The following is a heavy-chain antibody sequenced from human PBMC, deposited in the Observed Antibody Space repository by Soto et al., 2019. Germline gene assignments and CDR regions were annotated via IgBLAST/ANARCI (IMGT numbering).Heavy chain of an antibody. J-gene: IGHJ4*02. CDR1: GYTFNSYA. CDR3: ARSIVVVTALDH. V-gene: IGHV1-3*05. CDR2: INAGNGNT. Sequence: QVQLVQSGAEEKKPGASVKVSCKASGYTFNSYAMHWVCQAPGQRLEWMGWINAGNGNTKYSQKFQGRVTITRDTSASTAYMELSSLRSEDTAVYYCARSIVVVTALDHWGQGTLVTVSS. D-gene: IGHD2-21*02.